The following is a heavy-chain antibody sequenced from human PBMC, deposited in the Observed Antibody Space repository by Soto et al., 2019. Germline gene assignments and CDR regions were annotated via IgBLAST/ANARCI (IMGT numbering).Heavy chain of an antibody. D-gene: IGHD2-15*01. V-gene: IGHV4-38-2*01. CDR2: VFHSGST. CDR3: ARPKRSASPFNWFDP. J-gene: IGHJ5*02. CDR1: DYSISSGYY. Sequence: PAETLSLTCVVSDYSISSGYYWGWFRQPPGKGLEWIGSVFHSGSTYYNPSLKSRVTISVDTSKNQFSLKLSSVTAADTAVYYCARPKRSASPFNWFDPWGPGTLVTVSS.